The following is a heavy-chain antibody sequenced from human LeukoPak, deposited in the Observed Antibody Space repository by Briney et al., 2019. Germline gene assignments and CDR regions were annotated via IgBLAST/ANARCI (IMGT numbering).Heavy chain of an antibody. CDR2: ISGSGGST. V-gene: IGHV3-23*01. D-gene: IGHD3-3*01. CDR1: GFTFSSYA. Sequence: GGSLRLSCAASGFTFSSYAMSWVRQAPGKGLEWVSAISGSGGSTYYADSVKGRFTISRDNSKNTLYLQMNSLRAEDTAVYYCAKDPNYDFWSGYSPYMDVWGKGTTVTVSS. J-gene: IGHJ6*03. CDR3: AKDPNYDFWSGYSPYMDV.